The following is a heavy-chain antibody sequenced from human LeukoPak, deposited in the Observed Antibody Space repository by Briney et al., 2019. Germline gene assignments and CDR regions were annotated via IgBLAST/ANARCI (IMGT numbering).Heavy chain of an antibody. Sequence: GASVKVSCKASGGTFSSYAISWVRQAPGQGLEWMGRVIPILGIANYAQKFQGRVTMTRNTSISTAYMELSSLRSEDTAVYYCARGSIGGYWGQGTLVTVSS. CDR1: GGTFSSYA. J-gene: IGHJ4*02. CDR2: VIPILGIA. CDR3: ARGSIGGY. V-gene: IGHV1-69*04. D-gene: IGHD3-16*01.